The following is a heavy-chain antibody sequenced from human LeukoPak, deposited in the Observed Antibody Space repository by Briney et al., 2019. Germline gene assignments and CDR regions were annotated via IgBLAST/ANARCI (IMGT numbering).Heavy chain of an antibody. J-gene: IGHJ4*02. CDR1: GFTFNRDW. Sequence: GGSLRLSCTASGFTFNRDWTAWVRQAPGKGLEWVANIKEDGSEKNYVDSVKGRFTISRDNAENSVYLQMNDLRAKDTGVYYCVTKEPSTSGWSYWGQGTLVTVSS. CDR3: VTKEPSTSGWSY. CDR2: IKEDGSEK. V-gene: IGHV3-7*01. D-gene: IGHD6-19*01.